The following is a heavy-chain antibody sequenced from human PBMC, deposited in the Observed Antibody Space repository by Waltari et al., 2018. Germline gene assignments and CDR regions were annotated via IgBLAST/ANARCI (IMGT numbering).Heavy chain of an antibody. CDR3: AKRSVTTLFDY. V-gene: IGHV3-23*01. J-gene: IGHJ4*02. D-gene: IGHD4-17*01. CDR2: ISGRGGST. Sequence: EVQLLESGGGLVQPGGSLRLSCAASGFTFSSYARRWVRQAPGKGLEWVSAISGRGGSTYYADAVKGRCTISRDNSKNTLYLQMNSLRAEDTAVYYCAKRSVTTLFDYWGQGTLVTVSS. CDR1: GFTFSSYA.